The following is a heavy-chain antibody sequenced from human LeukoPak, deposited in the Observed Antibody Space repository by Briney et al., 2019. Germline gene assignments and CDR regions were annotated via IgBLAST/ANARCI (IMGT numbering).Heavy chain of an antibody. V-gene: IGHV4-38-2*02. CDR3: AREGYTVTTSAATDY. D-gene: IGHD4-17*01. CDR2: IYHSGST. Sequence: SETLSLTCTVSGGSISSYYWGWIRQPPGKGLEWIGSIYHSGSTYYNPSLKSRVTISVDTSKNQFSLKLSSVTAADTAVYYCAREGYTVTTSAATDYWGQGTLVTVSS. CDR1: GGSISSYY. J-gene: IGHJ4*02.